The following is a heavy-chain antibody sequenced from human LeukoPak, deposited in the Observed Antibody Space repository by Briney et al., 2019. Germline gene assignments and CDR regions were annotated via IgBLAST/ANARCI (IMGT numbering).Heavy chain of an antibody. J-gene: IGHJ4*02. V-gene: IGHV3-21*01. Sequence: GGSVRLSCAASGFTFSSYSMNWVRQARGKGVEGVASISSSCCYIYYADSVKGRFTISRDNAKNSLYLQMNSLRAEDTAVYYCARDYSSSSAFDYWGQGTLVTVSS. D-gene: IGHD6-6*01. CDR2: ISSSCCYI. CDR1: GFTFSSYS. CDR3: ARDYSSSSAFDY.